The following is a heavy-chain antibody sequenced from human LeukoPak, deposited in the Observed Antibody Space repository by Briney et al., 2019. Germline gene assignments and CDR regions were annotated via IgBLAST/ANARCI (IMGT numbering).Heavy chain of an antibody. CDR3: ARDGPGIAVAGTFDY. Sequence: GGSLRLSCAASGFTFSSYGMHWVRQAPGKGLEWVAVIWYDGSNKYYADSVKGRFTISRDNSKNTLYLQMNSLRAEDTAVYYCARDGPGIAVAGTFDYWGQGTLGTVSS. V-gene: IGHV3-33*01. CDR1: GFTFSSYG. J-gene: IGHJ4*02. CDR2: IWYDGSNK. D-gene: IGHD6-19*01.